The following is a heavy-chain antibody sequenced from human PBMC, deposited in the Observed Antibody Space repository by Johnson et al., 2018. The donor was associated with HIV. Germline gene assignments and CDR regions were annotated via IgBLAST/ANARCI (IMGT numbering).Heavy chain of an antibody. CDR3: ATHLNDYGDTLTDDAFDI. J-gene: IGHJ3*02. Sequence: VQLVESGGGVVQPGRSLRLSCAASGFTFSRYGMHWVRQAPGKGLVWVSRINSDGNSTNYADSVKGRFTISRDNAKNTMYLQINNLRAEDTAVYYCATHLNDYGDTLTDDAFDIWGQGTLVTVSS. V-gene: IGHV3-74*02. CDR1: GFTFSRYG. CDR2: INSDGNST. D-gene: IGHD4-17*01.